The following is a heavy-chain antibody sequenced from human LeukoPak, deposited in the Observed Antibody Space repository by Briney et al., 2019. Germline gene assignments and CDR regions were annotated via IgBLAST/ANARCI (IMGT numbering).Heavy chain of an antibody. CDR2: ISYEGSNK. D-gene: IGHD3-22*01. V-gene: IGHV3-30*18. Sequence: GGSLRLSCAASGFTFSSYGIHWVRQAPGKGLEWVAVISYEGSNKSYADSVKGRFTISRDNSKNTLYLQMNSLRAEDTAVYYCAKIWDSSGYYYGDAFDIRGQGTMGTVS. CDR1: GFTFSSYG. CDR3: AKIWDSSGYYYGDAFDI. J-gene: IGHJ3*02.